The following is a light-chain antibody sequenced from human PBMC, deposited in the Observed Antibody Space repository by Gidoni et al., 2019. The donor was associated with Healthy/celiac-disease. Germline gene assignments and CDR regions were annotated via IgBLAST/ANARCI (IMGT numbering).Light chain of an antibody. CDR3: QQRSNGWT. CDR1: QSVSSD. CDR2: DAS. J-gene: IGKJ1*01. Sequence: EIVLPQSPATLSLSPGARATLSCRARQSVSSDLAWYQQKPGQAPRLLIYDASNRATGIPARFSGSGSGTDFTLTISSLEPEDFAVYYCQQRSNGWTFXQXTNVEIK. V-gene: IGKV3-11*01.